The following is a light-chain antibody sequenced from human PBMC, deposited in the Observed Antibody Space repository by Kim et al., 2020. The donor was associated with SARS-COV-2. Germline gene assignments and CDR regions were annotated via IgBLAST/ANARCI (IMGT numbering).Light chain of an antibody. Sequence: ASVGDRVTITCRGSQGVYGLLAWYQQKPWTAPNRLIYATAILRSGVPSRFSGSGSGTDFALTIISRQPEDTATYYCQQANTFPLTFGGGTKVDIK. CDR1: QGVYGL. V-gene: IGKV1-12*01. CDR2: ATA. CDR3: QQANTFPLT. J-gene: IGKJ4*01.